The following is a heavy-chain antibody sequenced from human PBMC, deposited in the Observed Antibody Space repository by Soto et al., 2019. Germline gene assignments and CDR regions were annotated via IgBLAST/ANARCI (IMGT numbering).Heavy chain of an antibody. J-gene: IGHJ3*02. V-gene: IGHV3-74*01. D-gene: IGHD2-15*01. CDR2: INSDGSST. CDR3: ARVLLHFRASDAFDI. CDR1: GFTFSSYW. Sequence: EVQLVESGGGLVQPGGSLRLSCAASGFTFSSYWMHWVRQAPGKGLVWVSRINSDGSSTSYADSVKGRFTISRDNAKNTMYLQMNSLRVEDTAVYYCARVLLHFRASDAFDIWGQGTMVTVSS.